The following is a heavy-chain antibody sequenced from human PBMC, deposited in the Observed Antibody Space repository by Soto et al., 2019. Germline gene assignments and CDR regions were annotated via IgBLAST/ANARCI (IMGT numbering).Heavy chain of an antibody. V-gene: IGHV6-1*01. Sequence: SQTLSLTCAISGYSVSSNSAAWNWISQSPSRGLEWLGRTYYRSKWYNDYAVSVKSRITINQDTSKNQFSLQLNSVTPEDTAVYYCARVLAVASKYYYYGMDLWGQGTKVTVSS. CDR2: TYYRSKWYN. CDR1: GYSVSSNSAA. D-gene: IGHD6-19*01. CDR3: ARVLAVASKYYYYGMDL. J-gene: IGHJ6*02.